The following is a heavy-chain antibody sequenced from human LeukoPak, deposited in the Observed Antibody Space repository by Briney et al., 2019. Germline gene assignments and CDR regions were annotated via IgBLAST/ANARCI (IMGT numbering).Heavy chain of an antibody. V-gene: IGHV3-66*01. CDR3: VRDEGGDSCGSGF. Sequence: PGGSLRLSCAAFGFTLSNYYMSWVRQAPGKGLEWVSVIYSGGSTYYADSVKGRLTISRDNSKNTLYLQMNSLRAEDTAVYYCVRDEGGDSCGSGFWGQGTLVTVSS. D-gene: IGHD3-22*01. J-gene: IGHJ4*02. CDR1: GFTLSNYY. CDR2: IYSGGST.